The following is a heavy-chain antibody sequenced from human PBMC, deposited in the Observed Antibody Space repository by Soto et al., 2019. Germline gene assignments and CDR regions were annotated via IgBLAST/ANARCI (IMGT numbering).Heavy chain of an antibody. CDR3: ARAQYPYCGGDCYQFDY. CDR2: INAGNGNT. J-gene: IGHJ4*02. D-gene: IGHD2-21*02. CDR1: GYTFTNYA. Sequence: ASVKVSCKASGYTFTNYAMHWVRQAPGQRLEWMGWINAGNGNTKYSQKFQGRVTITRDTSASTAYMELSSLRSEDTAVYYCARAQYPYCGGDCYQFDYWGQGTLVTVSS. V-gene: IGHV1-3*01.